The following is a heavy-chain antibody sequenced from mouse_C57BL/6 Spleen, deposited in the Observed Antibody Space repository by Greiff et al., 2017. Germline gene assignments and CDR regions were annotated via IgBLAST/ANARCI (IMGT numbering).Heavy chain of an antibody. CDR1: GYAFSSYW. V-gene: IGHV1-80*01. Sequence: QVHVKQSGAELVKPGASVKISCKASGYAFSSYWMNWVKQRPGKGLEWIGQLYPGDGDTNYNGQFKGKATLTADKSSRPAYMQLSSLTSEGSAVYFVARGANWELYYARDYWGQGTSVTGSS. CDR3: ARGANWELYYARDY. CDR2: LYPGDGDT. D-gene: IGHD4-1*01. J-gene: IGHJ4*01.